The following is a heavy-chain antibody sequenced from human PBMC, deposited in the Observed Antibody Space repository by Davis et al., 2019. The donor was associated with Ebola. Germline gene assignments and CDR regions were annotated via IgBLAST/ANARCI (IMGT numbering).Heavy chain of an antibody. V-gene: IGHV3-7*01. CDR3: ARAPYDSGRYYYLDY. Sequence: PGGSLRLSCAASGFTFSSYAMNWVRQAPGKGLEWVANIKQDGSEKYYVDSVKGRFTISRDNAKNSLYLQMNSLRAEDTAVYYCARAPYDSGRYYYLDYWGQGTLVTVSS. CDR1: GFTFSSYA. J-gene: IGHJ4*02. CDR2: IKQDGSEK. D-gene: IGHD3-10*01.